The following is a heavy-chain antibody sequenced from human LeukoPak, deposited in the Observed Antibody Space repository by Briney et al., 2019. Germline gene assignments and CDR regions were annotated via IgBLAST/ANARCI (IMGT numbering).Heavy chain of an antibody. CDR1: GFTFSSYA. Sequence: GGSLRLSCAASGFTFSSYAMSWVRQAPGKGLEWVSAISGSGGSTYYADSVKGRFTISRDNSKNTLYLQMNSLRAEGTAVYYCAKGGIVVVVAAPWGQGTLVTVSS. CDR2: ISGSGGST. D-gene: IGHD2-15*01. V-gene: IGHV3-23*01. J-gene: IGHJ4*02. CDR3: AKGGIVVVVAAP.